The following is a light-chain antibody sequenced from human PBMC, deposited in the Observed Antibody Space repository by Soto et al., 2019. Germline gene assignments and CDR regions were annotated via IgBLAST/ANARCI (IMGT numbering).Light chain of an antibody. CDR1: QGINSA. CDR3: QQFNSYPFT. Sequence: AIQLTQSPSSLSASAGDRVTITCRASQGINSALAWYHQKPGKAPKLLIYDASSLESGVPSRFSGSGSGTDFTLTINGLQPEDFATYYCQQFNSYPFTFGGGTKV. V-gene: IGKV1-13*02. CDR2: DAS. J-gene: IGKJ4*01.